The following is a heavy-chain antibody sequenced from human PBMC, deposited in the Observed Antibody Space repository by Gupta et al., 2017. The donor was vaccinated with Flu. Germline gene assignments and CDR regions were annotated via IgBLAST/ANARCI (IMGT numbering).Heavy chain of an antibody. D-gene: IGHD4-17*01. CDR3: AXRRGLPSRYFFDF. CDR2: IYYSGSA. V-gene: IGHV4-39*01. Sequence: QLQLKKSGPGLVKPSETLSLTCTVSGASISNDNNYWGWIRQSPGKGLEWIGSIYYSGSAYYNPSLKSRRTISVDTSKNQFSLRLKSVTAAXTXVYYCAXRRGLPSRYFFDFWDQGTLGTVSS. CDR1: GASISNDNNY. J-gene: IGHJ4*02.